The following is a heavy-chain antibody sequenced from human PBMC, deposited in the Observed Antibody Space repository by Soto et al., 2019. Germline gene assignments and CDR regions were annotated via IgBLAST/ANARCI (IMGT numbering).Heavy chain of an antibody. J-gene: IGHJ4*02. V-gene: IGHV4-34*01. CDR1: GGSFSDYF. Sequence: SETLSLTCAVYGGSFSDYFWTWCRQSPGKGLEWIGDVNHRGSTSYNPSLKSRVTISLDSSKNQFSLSLSSVTAADTAVYYCASILVGAFDFWGQGVLVTVSS. CDR3: ASILVGAFDF. D-gene: IGHD1-26*01. CDR2: VNHRGST.